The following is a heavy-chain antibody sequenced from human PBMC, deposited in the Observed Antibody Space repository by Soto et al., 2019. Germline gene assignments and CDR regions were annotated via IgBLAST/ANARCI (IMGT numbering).Heavy chain of an antibody. J-gene: IGHJ4*02. CDR1: GFTFSSYA. Sequence: GGSLRLSCAASGFTFSSYAMSWVRQAPGKGLEWVSAISGSGGSTYYADSVKGRFTISRDNSKNTLYLQMNSLRAEDTAVYYCAKVKGLPMTPPYYFDYWGQGTLVTVSS. CDR3: AKVKGLPMTPPYYFDY. V-gene: IGHV3-23*01. CDR2: ISGSGGST.